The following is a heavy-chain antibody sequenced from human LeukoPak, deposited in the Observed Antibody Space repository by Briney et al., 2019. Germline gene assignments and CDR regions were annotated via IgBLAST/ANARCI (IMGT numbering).Heavy chain of an antibody. V-gene: IGHV4-34*01. CDR2: ISHSGST. CDR3: ARSGYSSSWYGNY. Sequence: PSETLSLTCAVYGGSLSGYYWSWIRQPPGKGLEWIGEISHSGSTNYNPSLKSRITMSLDTSKNQFSLKLSSVTAADTAVYYCARSGYSSSWYGNYWGQGTLVTVSS. CDR1: GGSLSGYY. J-gene: IGHJ4*02. D-gene: IGHD5-18*01.